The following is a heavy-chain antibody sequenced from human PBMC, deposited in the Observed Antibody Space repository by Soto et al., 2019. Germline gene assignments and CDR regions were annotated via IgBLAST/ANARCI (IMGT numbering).Heavy chain of an antibody. CDR2: IYYSGST. CDR3: ARSGYSYGPNPLLY. D-gene: IGHD5-18*01. Sequence: TLSLTCAVSGGSISSGGYSWSWIRKPPGKGLEWIGYIYYSGSTYYNPSLKSRVTISVDRSKNQFSLKLSSVTAADTAVYYCARSGYSYGPNPLLYWGQGTLVTVSS. J-gene: IGHJ4*02. CDR1: GGSISSGGYS. V-gene: IGHV4-31*11.